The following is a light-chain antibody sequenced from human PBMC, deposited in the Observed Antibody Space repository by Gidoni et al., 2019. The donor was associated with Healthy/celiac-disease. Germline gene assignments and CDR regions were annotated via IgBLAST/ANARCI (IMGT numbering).Light chain of an antibody. J-gene: IGKJ4*01. Sequence: IQMPQSPSSLSASVGDRVTITCQASPDISNYLNWYQQKPGKAPKLLIYDASNLETGVPSRFSGSGSGTEFTFTISSLQPEDIATYYCQQYDNLLALTFGGGTKVEIK. CDR1: PDISNY. V-gene: IGKV1-33*01. CDR3: QQYDNLLALT. CDR2: DAS.